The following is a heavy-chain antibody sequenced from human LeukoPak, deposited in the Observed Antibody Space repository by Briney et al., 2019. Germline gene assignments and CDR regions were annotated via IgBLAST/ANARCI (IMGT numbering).Heavy chain of an antibody. D-gene: IGHD6-19*01. Sequence: SETLTLTCTVSGGSISSYYWSWIRQPPGKGLEWIGYIYYSGSTNYNPSLKSRVTISVDISKNQFSLNLSSVTAADMAVYYCARGRTSGGYPHFDSWGQGIQVTVSS. CDR3: ARGRTSGGYPHFDS. CDR2: IYYSGST. J-gene: IGHJ4*02. V-gene: IGHV4-59*01. CDR1: GGSISSYY.